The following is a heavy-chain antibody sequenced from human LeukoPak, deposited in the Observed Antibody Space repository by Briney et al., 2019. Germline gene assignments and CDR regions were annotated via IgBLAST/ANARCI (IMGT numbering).Heavy chain of an antibody. D-gene: IGHD6-13*01. Sequence: ASVKVTCKASGGTFSSYAISWVRQAPGQGLEWMGGIIPIFGTANYAQKFQGRVTITADESTSTAYMGLSSLRSEDTAVYYCAREKAGTRVNFDYWGQGTLVTVSS. CDR3: AREKAGTRVNFDY. CDR1: GGTFSSYA. V-gene: IGHV1-69*13. J-gene: IGHJ4*02. CDR2: IIPIFGTA.